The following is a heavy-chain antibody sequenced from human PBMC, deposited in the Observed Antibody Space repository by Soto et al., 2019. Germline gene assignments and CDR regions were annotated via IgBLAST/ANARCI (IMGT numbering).Heavy chain of an antibody. CDR2: IKQDGSEK. J-gene: IGHJ5*02. V-gene: IGHV3-7*01. CDR1: GFTFSSYW. Sequence: GGSLRLSCAASGFTFSSYWMSWVRQAPGKGLEWVANIKQDGSEKYYVDSVKGRFTISRDNAKNSLYLQMNSLRAEDTAVYYCAGALVLRYFDWSPWGFDPWGQGTMVTVYS. D-gene: IGHD3-9*01. CDR3: AGALVLRYFDWSPWGFDP.